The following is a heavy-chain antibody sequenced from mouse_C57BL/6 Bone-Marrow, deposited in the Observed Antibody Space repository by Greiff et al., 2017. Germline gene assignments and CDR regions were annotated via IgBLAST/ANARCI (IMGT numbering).Heavy chain of an antibody. CDR2: IYPGGGYT. V-gene: IGHV1-63*01. Sequence: QVQLQQSGAELVRPGTSVKMSCKASGYTFTNYWIGWAKQRPGHGLEWIGDIYPGGGYTNYNEKFKGKATLTADKSSSTAYMQFSSLTSEDSAIYYCARSKYYAMDYWGQETSVTVSS. J-gene: IGHJ4*01. CDR1: GYTFTNYW. CDR3: ARSKYYAMDY.